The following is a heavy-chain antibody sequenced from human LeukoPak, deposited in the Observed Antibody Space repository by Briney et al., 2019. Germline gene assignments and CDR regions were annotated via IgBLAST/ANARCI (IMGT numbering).Heavy chain of an antibody. V-gene: IGHV1-46*01. D-gene: IGHD3-16*01. J-gene: IGHJ4*02. CDR2: INPNGGST. Sequence: GASAKISCKASGYTFTNYYIHWVRQAPGQRLEWVGLINPNGGSTGYAQKFQGRVTVTTDTSTSTVYMELNSLGSEDTAVYYCARERRAWGEDFWGQGTLVTVSS. CDR1: GYTFTNYY. CDR3: ARERRAWGEDF.